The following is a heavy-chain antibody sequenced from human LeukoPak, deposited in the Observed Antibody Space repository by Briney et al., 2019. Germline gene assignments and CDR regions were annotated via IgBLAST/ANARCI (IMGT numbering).Heavy chain of an antibody. CDR3: ARIAAAGNRRLNY. D-gene: IGHD6-13*01. V-gene: IGHV1-8*01. J-gene: IGHJ4*02. CDR1: GYTFTSYD. CDR2: MNPNSGNT. Sequence: ASVKVSCKASGYTFTSYDINWVRQATGQGLEWMGWMNPNSGNTGYAQKFQGRITMTRNTSISTAYMELSSLTSEDTAVYYCARIAAAGNRRLNYWGQGTLITVSS.